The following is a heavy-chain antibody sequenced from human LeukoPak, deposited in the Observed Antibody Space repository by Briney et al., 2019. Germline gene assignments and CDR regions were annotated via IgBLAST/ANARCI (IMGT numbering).Heavy chain of an antibody. D-gene: IGHD5-24*01. V-gene: IGHV4-39*01. J-gene: IGHJ4*02. CDR3: ARHLSQEDGSKRGLDY. CDR2: ISYSGST. Sequence: SETLSLTCTVSGGSISSRPYDWGWIRQPPGKGLEYIGSISYSGSTYYNPSLRSRVTISVDTSKNQFSPKLSSVTAADTAVYYCARHLSQEDGSKRGLDYWGQGTLVTVSS. CDR1: GGSISSRPYD.